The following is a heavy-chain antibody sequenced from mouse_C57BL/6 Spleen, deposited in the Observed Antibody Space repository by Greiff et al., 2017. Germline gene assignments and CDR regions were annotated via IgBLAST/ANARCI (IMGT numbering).Heavy chain of an antibody. CDR2: IDPSDSEP. Sequence: QVQLQQPGAELVRPGSSVKLSCKASGYTFTSYWMHWVKQRPIQGLEWIGNIDPSDSEPHYNQKFKDKATLTVDKSSSTAYMQLSSLTSEDSAFYYCARGGGQLRFYYYAMDYWGQGTSVTVSS. J-gene: IGHJ4*01. CDR3: ARGGGQLRFYYYAMDY. V-gene: IGHV1-52*01. CDR1: GYTFTSYW. D-gene: IGHD3-2*02.